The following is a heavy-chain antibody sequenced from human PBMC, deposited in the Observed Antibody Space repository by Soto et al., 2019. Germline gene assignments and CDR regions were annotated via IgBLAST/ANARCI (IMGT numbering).Heavy chain of an antibody. V-gene: IGHV3-30*03. D-gene: IGHD6-13*01. J-gene: IGHJ4*02. CDR3: ARFWGPVTAAVDDY. CDR2: ISYDGNIK. CDR1: GFAFSNFG. Sequence: QVQLVESGGGVVQPGRSLRLSCAASGFAFSNFGMQWVRQAPGKGLEWVASISYDGNIKYSADSVKGRFTISRDNSKNTLYLQMNRLRSEDTDVYFCARFWGPVTAAVDDYWGQGTLVTVSS.